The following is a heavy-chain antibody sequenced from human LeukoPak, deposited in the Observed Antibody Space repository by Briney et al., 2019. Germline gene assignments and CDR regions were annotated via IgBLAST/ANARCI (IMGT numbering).Heavy chain of an antibody. CDR3: ARDLSWFGELFYYYYGMDV. D-gene: IGHD3-10*01. V-gene: IGHV3-30-3*01. Sequence: PGRSLRLSCAASGFTFSSYAMHWVRQAPGKGLEWVAVISYDGSNKYYADSVKGRFTISRDNSKNTLYLQMNSLRAEDTAVYHCARDLSWFGELFYYYYGMDVWGQGTTVTVSS. J-gene: IGHJ6*02. CDR1: GFTFSSYA. CDR2: ISYDGSNK.